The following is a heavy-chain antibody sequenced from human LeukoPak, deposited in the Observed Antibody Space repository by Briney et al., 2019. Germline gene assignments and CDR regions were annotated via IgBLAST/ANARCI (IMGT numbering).Heavy chain of an antibody. Sequence: PSQTLSLTCAVSGGSISSGGYSWSWIRQPPGKGLEWIGYIYHSGSTYYNPSLKSRVTISVDRSKNQFSLKLSSVTAADTAVYYCARALHRYYYGSGSSRPYWYFDLWRRGTLVTVSS. V-gene: IGHV4-30-2*01. CDR1: GGSISSGGYS. J-gene: IGHJ2*01. D-gene: IGHD3-10*01. CDR2: IYHSGST. CDR3: ARALHRYYYGSGSSRPYWYFDL.